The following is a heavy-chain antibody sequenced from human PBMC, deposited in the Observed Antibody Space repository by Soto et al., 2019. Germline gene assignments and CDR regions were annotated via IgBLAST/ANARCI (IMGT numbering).Heavy chain of an antibody. CDR2: IWYDGSNK. Sequence: PGGSLRLSCAASGFTFSSYGMHWVRQAPGKGLEWVAVIWYDGSNKYYADSVKGRFTISRDNSKNTLYLQMNSLRAEDTAVYYCARAQVAAAVYATDYWGQGTLVTVSS. D-gene: IGHD6-13*01. CDR1: GFTFSSYG. CDR3: ARAQVAAAVYATDY. J-gene: IGHJ4*02. V-gene: IGHV3-33*01.